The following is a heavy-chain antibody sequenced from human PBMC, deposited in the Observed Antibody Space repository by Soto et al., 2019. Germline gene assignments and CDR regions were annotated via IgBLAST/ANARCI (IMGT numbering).Heavy chain of an antibody. D-gene: IGHD1-26*01. Sequence: EVQLVESGGGLVQPGGSLRLSCAASGFTVSDNYMSWVRQAPGKGLEWVSVIYSGGSTYHADSVKGRFTISRDHSKTSLDFQMYSLRVEDTGVYYCARCDGGSRGMDVWGQGTTVTVS. CDR3: ARCDGGSRGMDV. J-gene: IGHJ6*02. V-gene: IGHV3-66*01. CDR1: GFTVSDNY. CDR2: IYSGGST.